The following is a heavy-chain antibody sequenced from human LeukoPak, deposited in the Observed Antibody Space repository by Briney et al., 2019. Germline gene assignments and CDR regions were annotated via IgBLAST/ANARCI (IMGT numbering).Heavy chain of an antibody. CDR3: ARWNDSYCDFWSGPNGMDV. CDR2: IYTSGST. J-gene: IGHJ6*02. D-gene: IGHD3-3*01. V-gene: IGHV4-4*07. Sequence: KPSETLSLTCTVSGGSISSYYWSWIRQPAGKGLEWIGRIYTSGSTNYNPSLKSRVTMSVDTSKNQFSLKLSSVTAADTAVYYCARWNDSYCDFWSGPNGMDVWGQGTTVTVSS. CDR1: GGSISSYY.